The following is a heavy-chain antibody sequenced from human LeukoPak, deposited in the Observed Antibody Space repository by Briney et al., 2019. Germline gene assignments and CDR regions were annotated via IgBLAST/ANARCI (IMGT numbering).Heavy chain of an antibody. V-gene: IGHV3-74*01. Sequence: GGSLRLSCATSGFTFSTSWMHWVRQAPGKGLVWVSRINTDGNTRDYADSVKGRFTISKDNAKNTLYLQMNSLRADDTAVYYCVRDMGYYDKVWGQGTLVTVSS. CDR2: INTDGNTR. CDR3: VRDMGYYDKV. J-gene: IGHJ4*02. CDR1: GFTFSTSW. D-gene: IGHD3-22*01.